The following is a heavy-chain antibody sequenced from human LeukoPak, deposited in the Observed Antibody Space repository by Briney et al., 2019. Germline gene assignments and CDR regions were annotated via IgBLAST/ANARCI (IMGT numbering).Heavy chain of an antibody. V-gene: IGHV3-11*01. D-gene: IGHD3-10*02. CDR2: ISSSGTSI. CDR3: ASLFGELSGDY. Sequence: KTGGSLRLSCAASGFTFSDYYMNWVRQAPGRGLGWVSYISSSGTSIHYADSVKGRFTISRDNAKNSLYLQMNSLRAADTAVYYCASLFGELSGDYWGQGTLVTVSS. J-gene: IGHJ4*02. CDR1: GFTFSDYY.